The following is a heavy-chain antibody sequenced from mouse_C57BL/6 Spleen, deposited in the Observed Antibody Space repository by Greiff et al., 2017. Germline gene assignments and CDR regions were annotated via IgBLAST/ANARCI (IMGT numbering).Heavy chain of an antibody. D-gene: IGHD1-1*01. CDR1: GYTFTSYG. J-gene: IGHJ4*01. CDR3: ARRGSSDAMDY. CDR2: IYPRSGNT. Sequence: VKLVESGAELARPGASVKLSCKASGYTFTSYGISWVKQRTGQGLEWIGEIYPRSGNTYYNEKFKGKATLTADKSSSTAYMELRSLTSEDSAVYFCARRGSSDAMDYWGQGTSVTVSS. V-gene: IGHV1-81*01.